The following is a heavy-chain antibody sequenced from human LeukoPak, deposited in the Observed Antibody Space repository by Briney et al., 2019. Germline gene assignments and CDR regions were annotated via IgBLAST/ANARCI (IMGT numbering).Heavy chain of an antibody. CDR1: GGSFSGYY. CDR2: INHSGST. Sequence: SETLSLTCAVYGGSFSGYYWSWIRQPPGKGLEWIGEINHSGSTYYNPSLKSRVTISVDTSKNQFFLKLSSVTAADTAVYYCARGRFDYYDSSGYYRPREYYYYYYYMDVWGKGTTVTMSS. V-gene: IGHV4-34*01. D-gene: IGHD3-22*01. J-gene: IGHJ6*03. CDR3: ARGRFDYYDSSGYYRPREYYYYYYYMDV.